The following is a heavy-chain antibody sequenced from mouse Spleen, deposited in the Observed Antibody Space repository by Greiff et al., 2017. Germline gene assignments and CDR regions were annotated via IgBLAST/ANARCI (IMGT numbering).Heavy chain of an antibody. CDR1: GFTFSSYY. D-gene: IGHD1-1*01. V-gene: IGHV5-6-4*01. CDR2: ISSGGGST. J-gene: IGHJ3*01. CDR3: ARDYYGSSYGFAY. Sequence: DVKLVESGGGLVKLGGSLKLSCAASGFTFSSYYMSWVRQTPEKRLEWVATISSGGGSTYYPDSVKGRFTISRDNAKNTLYLQMSSLNSEDTAVYYCARDYYGSSYGFAYWGQGTLVTVSA.